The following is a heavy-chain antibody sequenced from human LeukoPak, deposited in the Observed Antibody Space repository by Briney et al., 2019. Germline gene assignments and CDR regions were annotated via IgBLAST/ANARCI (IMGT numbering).Heavy chain of an antibody. V-gene: IGHV3-74*01. J-gene: IGHJ5*02. CDR3: ARGGGGYDP. Sequence: PGGSLRLSCAASGFTFSNYWMYWVRQPPGEGLVWVSHIRSDGSGTTYADSVKGRFTISRDNAKNTLYLRMNSLRAEDTAVYYCARGGGGYDPWGQGTLVTVSS. CDR1: GFTFSNYW. CDR2: IRSDGSGT. D-gene: IGHD3-16*01.